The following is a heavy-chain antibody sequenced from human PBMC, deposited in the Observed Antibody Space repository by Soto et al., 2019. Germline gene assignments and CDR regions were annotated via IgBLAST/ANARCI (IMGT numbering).Heavy chain of an antibody. Sequence: GGSLRLSCAASGFTFSSYAMSWVRQAPGKGLEWVSTISGSGGGTYYADSMKGRFTISRDNSKNTLYLQMYSLRVGDTAVYYCARESDHWGQGTLVTVSS. CDR3: ARESDH. V-gene: IGHV3-23*01. J-gene: IGHJ4*02. CDR2: ISGSGGGT. CDR1: GFTFSSYA.